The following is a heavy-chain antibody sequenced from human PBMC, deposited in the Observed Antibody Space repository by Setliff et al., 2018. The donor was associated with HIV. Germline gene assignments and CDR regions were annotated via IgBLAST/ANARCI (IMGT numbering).Heavy chain of an antibody. Sequence: NPSETLSLTCTVSGASISSGAYYWTWIRQPPGKGLEWIGYIYYSGSTYYNPSLKSRVTISVDTSKNQFSLKLNSVTAAATAVYYRARDPYDTSGYSNYYFDLWGRGTLVTVSS. D-gene: IGHD3-22*01. J-gene: IGHJ2*01. V-gene: IGHV4-30-4*08. CDR3: ARDPYDTSGYSNYYFDL. CDR1: GASISSGAYY. CDR2: IYYSGST.